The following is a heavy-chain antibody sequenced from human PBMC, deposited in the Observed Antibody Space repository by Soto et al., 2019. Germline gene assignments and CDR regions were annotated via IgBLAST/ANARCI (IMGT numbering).Heavy chain of an antibody. J-gene: IGHJ4*02. CDR1: GFTFSSYG. CDR3: AKSYDSISGFDY. D-gene: IGHD3-22*01. V-gene: IGHV3-30*18. CDR2: ISYDGSNK. Sequence: GGSLRLSCAASGFTFSSYGMHWVRQAPGKGLEWVAVISYDGSNKYYADSVKGRFTISRYNSKNTLYLQMNSLRAEDTAVYYCAKSYDSISGFDYWGQGTLVTVSS.